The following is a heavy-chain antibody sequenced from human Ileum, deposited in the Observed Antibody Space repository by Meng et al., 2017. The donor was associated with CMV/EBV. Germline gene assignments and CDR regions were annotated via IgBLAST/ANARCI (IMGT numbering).Heavy chain of an antibody. D-gene: IGHD6-19*01. Sequence: TVAGGSMTSGGYYWSCIRQHPGKGLEWVGYIYHSGSTYYNPSLQSRATISIDTSKNQFSLKLSSVTAADTAVYYCARLAAGISWFDPWGQGSLVTVSS. CDR2: IYHSGST. CDR3: ARLAAGISWFDP. CDR1: GGSMTSGGYY. V-gene: IGHV4-31*03. J-gene: IGHJ5*02.